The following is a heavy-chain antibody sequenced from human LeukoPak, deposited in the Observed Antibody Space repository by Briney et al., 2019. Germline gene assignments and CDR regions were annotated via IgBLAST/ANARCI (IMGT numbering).Heavy chain of an antibody. V-gene: IGHV4-38-2*02. Sequence: SETLSLTCAVSGYSISSGYYWGWIGQPPGKGLEWIGSIYHNGNTYYNPSLKSRVTISVDTSKNQFSLKLSSVTAADTAVSYCAREYSSSSRAFDIWGQGTMVTVSS. CDR2: IYHNGNT. D-gene: IGHD6-6*01. CDR1: GYSISSGYY. CDR3: AREYSSSSRAFDI. J-gene: IGHJ3*02.